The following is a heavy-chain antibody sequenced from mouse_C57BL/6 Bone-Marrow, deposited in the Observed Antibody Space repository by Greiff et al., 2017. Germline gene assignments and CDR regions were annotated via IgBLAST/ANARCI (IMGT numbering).Heavy chain of an antibody. V-gene: IGHV1-19*01. CDR1: GYTFTDYY. CDR2: INPYNGGT. D-gene: IGHD2-14*01. Sequence: EVKLQQSGPVLVKPGASVKLSCKASGYTFTDYYMNWVKQSPGKSLEWIGVINPYNGGTCYNKKLKGKAQLTVDKSSITAYMELNSLTTEDSAVNYCAKYAWFAYWGQGTLVTVSA. J-gene: IGHJ3*01. CDR3: AKYAWFAY.